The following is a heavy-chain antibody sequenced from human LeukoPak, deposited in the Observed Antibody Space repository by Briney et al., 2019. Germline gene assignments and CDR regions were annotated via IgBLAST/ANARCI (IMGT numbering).Heavy chain of an antibody. CDR3: ERGYSGYDLVLLGY. CDR1: GFTFSSYE. J-gene: IGHJ4*02. Sequence: GGSLRLSCAASGFTFSSYEMNWVRQAPGKGLEWVSYISSSGSTIYYADSVKGRFTISRDNAKNSLYLQMNSLRAEDTAVYYCERGYSGYDLVLLGYWGQGTLVTVSS. V-gene: IGHV3-48*03. D-gene: IGHD5-12*01. CDR2: ISSSGSTI.